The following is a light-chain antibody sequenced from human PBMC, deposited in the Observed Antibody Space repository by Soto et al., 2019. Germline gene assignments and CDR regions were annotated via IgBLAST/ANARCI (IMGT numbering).Light chain of an antibody. CDR1: QSVSSN. J-gene: IGKJ1*01. V-gene: IGKV3-15*01. CDR2: GAS. CDR3: QQYNNWPQT. Sequence: EIVMTQSPATLSVSPGERATLSCRASQSVSSNLAWYQQKPGQAPRLLIYGASTRATGIPARFSGSGSETEFTLNISSLQSEDFAFYYCQQYNNWPQTFGQGTKVEIK.